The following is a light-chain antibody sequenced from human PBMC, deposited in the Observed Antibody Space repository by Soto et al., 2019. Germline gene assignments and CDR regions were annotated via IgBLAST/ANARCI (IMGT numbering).Light chain of an antibody. V-gene: IGLV1-40*01. CDR1: DSNIGAGYD. CDR3: QSFDSSLSGLV. J-gene: IGLJ3*02. Sequence: QSVLTQPPSVSGAPGQRVTISCTGSDSNIGAGYDVHWYQQVPGTAPKLLIYGNSNRPSGVAARFSGSESGTSASLAITGLQAEDEAEYYCQSFDSSLSGLVFGGGTQLTVL. CDR2: GNS.